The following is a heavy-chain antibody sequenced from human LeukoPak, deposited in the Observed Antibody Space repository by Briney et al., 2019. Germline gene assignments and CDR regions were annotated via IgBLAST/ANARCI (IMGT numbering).Heavy chain of an antibody. CDR1: GGTFSGYY. Sequence: PSETLSLNCAIYGGTFSGYYWSWIRKPPGKGLEWIGEINHSGSTNYNPSLKSRVTISVDTSKNQFSLKLSSVTAADTAVYYCARVPYGSGSYYRYYYYGMDVWGKGTTVTVSS. CDR3: ARVPYGSGSYYRYYYYGMDV. CDR2: INHSGST. V-gene: IGHV4-34*01. J-gene: IGHJ6*04. D-gene: IGHD3-10*01.